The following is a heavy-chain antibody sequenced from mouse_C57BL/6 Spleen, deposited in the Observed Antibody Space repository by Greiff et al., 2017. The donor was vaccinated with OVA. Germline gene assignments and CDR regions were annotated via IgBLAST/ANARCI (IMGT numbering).Heavy chain of an antibody. D-gene: IGHD2-5*01. CDR2: IYPGSGST. V-gene: IGHV1-55*01. CDR3: ARYSTVFDY. CDR1: GYTFTSYW. Sequence: QVQLQQPGAELVKPGASVKMSCKASGYTFTSYWITWVKQRPGQGLEWIGDIYPGSGSTNYNEKFKSKATLTVDTSSSTAYMRLSSLTSADSAVYYCARYSTVFDYWGQGTTLTVSS. J-gene: IGHJ2*01.